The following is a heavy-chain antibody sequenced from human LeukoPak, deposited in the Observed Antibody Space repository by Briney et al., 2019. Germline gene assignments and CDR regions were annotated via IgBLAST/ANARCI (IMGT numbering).Heavy chain of an antibody. J-gene: IGHJ4*02. CDR3: ARSPGYSYGQIDY. Sequence: PSETLSLTCTVSGGSISSSSYYWGWIRQPPGKGLEWIGSIYYSGSTYYNPSLKSRVTISVDTSKNQFSLKLSSVTAADTAVYYCARSPGYSYGQIDYWGQGTLVTVSS. CDR1: GGSISSSSYY. D-gene: IGHD5-18*01. CDR2: IYYSGST. V-gene: IGHV4-39*01.